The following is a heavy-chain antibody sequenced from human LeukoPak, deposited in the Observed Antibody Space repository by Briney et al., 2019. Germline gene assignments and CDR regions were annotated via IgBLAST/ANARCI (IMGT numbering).Heavy chain of an antibody. J-gene: IGHJ4*02. D-gene: IGHD6-19*01. CDR3: ARVKHGQWPTSFLPSY. Sequence: GGSLRLSCAASGFTFSSYAMHWVRQAPGKGLEWVAVISYDGSNKYYADSVKGRFTISRDNSKNTLYLQMNSLRAEDTAVYYCARVKHGQWPTSFLPSYWGQGTLVTVSS. V-gene: IGHV3-30-3*01. CDR2: ISYDGSNK. CDR1: GFTFSSYA.